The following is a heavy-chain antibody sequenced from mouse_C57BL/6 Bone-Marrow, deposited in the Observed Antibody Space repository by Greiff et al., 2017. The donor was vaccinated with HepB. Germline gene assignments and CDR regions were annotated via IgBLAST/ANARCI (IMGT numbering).Heavy chain of an antibody. CDR3: ARLTGPYYAMDY. V-gene: IGHV1-50*01. CDR2: IDPSDSYT. J-gene: IGHJ4*01. Sequence: QVHVKQPGAELVKPGASVKLSCKASGYTFTSYWMQWVKQRPGQGLEWIGEIDPSDSYTNYNQKLKGKATLTVDTSSSTAYMQLSSLTSEDSAVYYCARLTGPYYAMDYWGQGTSVTVSS. D-gene: IGHD4-1*01. CDR1: GYTFTSYW.